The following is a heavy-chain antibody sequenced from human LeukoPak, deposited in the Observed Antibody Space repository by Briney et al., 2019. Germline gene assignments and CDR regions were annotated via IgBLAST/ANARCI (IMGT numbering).Heavy chain of an antibody. Sequence: TGGSLRLSCAASGFTFSSYDMHWVRQATGKGLEWFSAIGTAGDTYYPGSVNGRFTISRENAKNSLYLQMNSLRAGDTAVYYCARALHCSGGSCYVGSYYYYGMDVWGQGTTVTVSS. CDR2: IGTAGDT. CDR1: GFTFSSYD. D-gene: IGHD2-15*01. V-gene: IGHV3-13*01. CDR3: ARALHCSGGSCYVGSYYYYGMDV. J-gene: IGHJ6*02.